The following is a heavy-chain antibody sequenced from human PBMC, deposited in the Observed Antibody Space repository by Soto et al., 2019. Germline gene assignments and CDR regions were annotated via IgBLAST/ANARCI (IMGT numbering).Heavy chain of an antibody. CDR2: IYWNDDK. J-gene: IGHJ4*02. CDR3: AHRKSRSLPDYYGSGRSNIPPYY. V-gene: IGHV2-5*01. CDR1: GFALSTSGVG. Sequence: SEPTRENNTPTLTLTCTFSGFALSTSGVGVGWIRQPPGKALEWLALIYWNDDKRYSPSLKSRLTITKDTSKNQVVLTMTNMDPVDTATYYCAHRKSRSLPDYYGSGRSNIPPYYWGKGTLGTASA. D-gene: IGHD3-10*01.